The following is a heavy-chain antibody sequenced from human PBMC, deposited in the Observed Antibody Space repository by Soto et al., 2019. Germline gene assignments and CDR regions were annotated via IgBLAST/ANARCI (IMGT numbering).Heavy chain of an antibody. CDR3: AKLRSSSSTQYAFDI. D-gene: IGHD6-13*01. CDR1: GFTFSSYG. V-gene: IGHV3-30*18. J-gene: IGHJ3*02. CDR2: ISSDGSNK. Sequence: QVQLVESGGGVVQPGRSLRLSCAASGFTFSSYGMHWLRQAPGKGLEWVAVISSDGSNKYYGDSVKGRFTISRDNSENTLYLQMNSLRAEDTATYYCAKLRSSSSTQYAFDIWGHGTIVTVSS.